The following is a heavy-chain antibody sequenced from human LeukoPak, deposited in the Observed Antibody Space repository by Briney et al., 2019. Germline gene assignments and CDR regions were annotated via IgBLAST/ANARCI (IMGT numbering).Heavy chain of an antibody. D-gene: IGHD1-26*01. V-gene: IGHV5-51*01. J-gene: IGHJ5*02. Sequence: GESLKISCKGSGYSFSSYWIGWVRQMPGKGLEWMGIIYPGDSDTRYSPSFQGQVTISADKSISTAYLQWTSLEASDSAMYYCARHSPLYSGNYCWLDPWGQGTQVTVSS. CDR2: IYPGDSDT. CDR3: ARHSPLYSGNYCWLDP. CDR1: GYSFSSYW.